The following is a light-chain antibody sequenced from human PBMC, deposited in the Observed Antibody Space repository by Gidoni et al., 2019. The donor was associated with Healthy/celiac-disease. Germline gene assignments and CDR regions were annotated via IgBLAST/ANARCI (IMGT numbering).Light chain of an antibody. V-gene: IGKV3-15*01. CDR2: GAS. J-gene: IGKJ2*03. Sequence: EIVMTQSPATLSVSPGERATLSCRASQSVSSNLAWYQQKPGQAPRLLIYGASTRATGIPARFSGSGSGTEFTLTISSLQSEDFAVYYCQQYNNWGYSFGQXTKLEIK. CDR3: QQYNNWGYS. CDR1: QSVSSN.